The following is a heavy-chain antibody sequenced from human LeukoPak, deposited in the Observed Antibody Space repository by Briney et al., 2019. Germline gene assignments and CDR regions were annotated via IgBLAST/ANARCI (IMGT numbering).Heavy chain of an antibody. CDR1: GFTFSSYA. D-gene: IGHD3-22*01. CDR2: ISGSGGST. CDR3: AKPFTMIVVVTSAFDY. V-gene: IGHV3-23*01. J-gene: IGHJ4*02. Sequence: GGSLRLSCAASGFTFSSYAMSWVRQAPGKGLEWVSAISGSGGSTYYADSVKGRFTISRDNSKNTLYLQMNSLRAEDTAVYYCAKPFTMIVVVTSAFDYWGQGTLVTVSS.